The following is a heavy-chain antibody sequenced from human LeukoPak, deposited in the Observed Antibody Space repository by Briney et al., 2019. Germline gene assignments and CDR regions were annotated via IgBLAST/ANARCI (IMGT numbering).Heavy chain of an antibody. CDR3: ATVGRAFDF. J-gene: IGHJ3*01. CDR1: GFTFSTYS. CDR2: ISSSSYTI. Sequence: GGSLRLSCAASGFTFSTYSMHWVRQAPGKGLEWVSYISSSSYTIDYADSVKGRFTISRDNAKNSLSLQMNSLRAEDTAVYYCATVGRAFDFWGQGTMVTVSS. V-gene: IGHV3-48*04. D-gene: IGHD3-16*01.